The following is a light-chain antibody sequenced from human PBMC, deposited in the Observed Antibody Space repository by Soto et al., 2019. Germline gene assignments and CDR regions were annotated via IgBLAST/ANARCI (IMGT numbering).Light chain of an antibody. J-gene: IGKJ1*01. CDR1: QGISNY. V-gene: IGKV1-27*01. Sequence: DIQMTQSPSSLSASVGDRVTITCRASQGISNYLAWYQQQPGKVPKLLIYVASTLQSGVPSRFSGSGSGTDLPLTISSLQPEDVATNYCQKYNRAPWTFGQGIKVEIK. CDR3: QKYNRAPWT. CDR2: VAS.